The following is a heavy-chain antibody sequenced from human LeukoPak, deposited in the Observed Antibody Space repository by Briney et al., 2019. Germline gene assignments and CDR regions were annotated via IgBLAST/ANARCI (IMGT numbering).Heavy chain of an antibody. V-gene: IGHV4-30-4*08. CDR1: GGSISSGDYY. CDR2: IYYSGSA. D-gene: IGHD1-26*01. J-gene: IGHJ4*02. Sequence: SETLSLTCTVSGGSISSGDYYWSWIRQPPGKVLEWIGYIYYSGSAYYNPSLKSRVTISVDTSKNQFSLKLSSVTAADTAVYYCARIVGATIDYWGQGTLVTVSS. CDR3: ARIVGATIDY.